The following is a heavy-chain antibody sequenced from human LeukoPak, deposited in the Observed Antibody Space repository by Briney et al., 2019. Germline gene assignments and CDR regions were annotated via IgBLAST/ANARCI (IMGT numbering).Heavy chain of an antibody. CDR3: ARDRAAVGNYYYYMDV. D-gene: IGHD1-26*01. CDR1: GGSISSHY. Sequence: SETLSLTCTVSGGSISSHYWSWIRQPAGKGLEWIWRIYTSGSTNYNPSLKSRVTMSVDTSKNQFSLKLSSVTAADTAVYYCARDRAAVGNYYYYMDVWGKGTTVTVSS. CDR2: IYTSGST. V-gene: IGHV4-4*07. J-gene: IGHJ6*03.